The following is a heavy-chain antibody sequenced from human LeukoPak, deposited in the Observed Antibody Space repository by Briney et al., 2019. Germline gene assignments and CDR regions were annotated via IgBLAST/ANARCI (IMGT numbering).Heavy chain of an antibody. J-gene: IGHJ4*02. D-gene: IGHD2-2*02. CDR2: IYYSGST. Sequence: SETLSLTCTVSGGSISSYYWSWIRQPPGKGLEWIGYIYYSGSTNYNPSLKSRVTISVDTSKNQFSLKLSSVTAADTAVYYCARIGGYSSTSCYSRGNNYFDYWGQGTLVTVSS. CDR1: GGSISSYY. V-gene: IGHV4-59*12. CDR3: ARIGGYSSTSCYSRGNNYFDY.